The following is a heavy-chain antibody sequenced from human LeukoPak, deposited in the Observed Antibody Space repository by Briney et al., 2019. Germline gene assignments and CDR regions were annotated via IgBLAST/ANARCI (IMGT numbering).Heavy chain of an antibody. Sequence: GGSLRLSCAASGFTFSSSAMSWVRQAPGKGLEWVSAISGSGGSTYYADSVKGRFTISRDNSKNTLYLQMNSLRAEDTAVYYCAKDGPWELSPAPGSFDYWGQGTLVTVSS. V-gene: IGHV3-23*01. CDR2: ISGSGGST. D-gene: IGHD1-26*01. CDR1: GFTFSSSA. J-gene: IGHJ4*02. CDR3: AKDGPWELSPAPGSFDY.